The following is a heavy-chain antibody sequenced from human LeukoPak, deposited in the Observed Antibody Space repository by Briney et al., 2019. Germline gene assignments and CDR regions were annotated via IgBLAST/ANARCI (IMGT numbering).Heavy chain of an antibody. D-gene: IGHD2-2*01. V-gene: IGHV4-34*01. CDR3: ARGQRYCSSTSCSRGWFDP. J-gene: IGHJ5*02. CDR2: VNHSGSA. Sequence: PSETLSLTCAVYGGSFSGYYWNWIHQSPGKGLEWIGEVNHSGSADYNPSLKGRVTISVDTSKKQFSLNLKSVTAADTAVYYCARGQRYCSSTSCSRGWFDPWGQGTLVTVSS. CDR1: GGSFSGYY.